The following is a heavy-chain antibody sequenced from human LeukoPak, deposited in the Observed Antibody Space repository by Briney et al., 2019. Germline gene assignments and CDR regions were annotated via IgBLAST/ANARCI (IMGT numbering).Heavy chain of an antibody. CDR3: AREKYYYDSSGYYGY. CDR2: ISSSGSTI. Sequence: GGSLRLSCAASGFTFSSYEMNWVRQAPGKGLEWVSYISSSGSTIYYADSVKGRFTISRDNAKSSLYLQMNSLRAEDTAVYYCAREKYYYDSSGYYGYWGQGTLVTVSS. V-gene: IGHV3-48*03. J-gene: IGHJ4*02. D-gene: IGHD3-22*01. CDR1: GFTFSSYE.